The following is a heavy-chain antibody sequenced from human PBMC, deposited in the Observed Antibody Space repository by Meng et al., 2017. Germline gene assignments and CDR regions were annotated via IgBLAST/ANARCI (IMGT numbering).Heavy chain of an antibody. CDR3: ARDAVNSGYGQGVDY. CDR2: VSYDGSNK. J-gene: IGHJ4*02. Sequence: GESLKISCAASGFTFSSYAMHWVRQAPGKGLEWVAVVSYDGSNKYYADSVKGRFTTSRDNSKNTLYLQMDSLRVEDTAVYYCARDAVNSGYGQGVDYWGQGTLVTVSS. D-gene: IGHD5-12*01. CDR1: GFTFSSYA. V-gene: IGHV3-30*01.